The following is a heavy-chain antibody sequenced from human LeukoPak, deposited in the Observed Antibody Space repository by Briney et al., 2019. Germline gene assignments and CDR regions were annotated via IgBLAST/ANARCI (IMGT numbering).Heavy chain of an antibody. CDR1: GFTFSSYA. Sequence: PGGSLRLSCAASGFTFSSYAMHWVRQAPGKGLEWVAVISYDGSNKYYADSVKGRFTISRDNSKNTLYLQMNSLRAEDTAVYYCAKVLVRGVIGVWGQGTLVTVSS. CDR3: AKVLVRGVIGV. D-gene: IGHD3-10*01. V-gene: IGHV3-30*04. J-gene: IGHJ4*02. CDR2: ISYDGSNK.